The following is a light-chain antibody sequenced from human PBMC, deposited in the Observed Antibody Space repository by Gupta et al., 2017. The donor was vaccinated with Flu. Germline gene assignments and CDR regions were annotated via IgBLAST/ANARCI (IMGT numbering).Light chain of an antibody. V-gene: IGKV1-33*01. Sequence: IQMTQSPSSLSACVGDRVTITGQASQDISNYLNWYQQKPGKGPKLLIYDASNLQTGVPSRFSGSGSGTDFSFTISSLQPEDIATYYCQQYYNLPLTFGGGTKVEIK. CDR2: DAS. CDR1: QDISNY. J-gene: IGKJ4*01. CDR3: QQYYNLPLT.